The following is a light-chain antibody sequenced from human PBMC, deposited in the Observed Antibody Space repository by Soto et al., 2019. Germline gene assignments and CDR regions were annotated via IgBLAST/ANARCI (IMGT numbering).Light chain of an antibody. CDR3: TSYTPRGTTYV. CDR1: SSDVGGYNF. CDR2: DVS. J-gene: IGLJ1*01. V-gene: IGLV2-14*03. Sequence: QSALAQPASVSESPGQSIAISCTGTSSDVGGYNFVSWYQQHPGKVPKLIIYDVSNRPSGVSNRFSGSKSGNTASLTISGLQAEDEADYYCTSYTPRGTTYVFGTGTKVTVL.